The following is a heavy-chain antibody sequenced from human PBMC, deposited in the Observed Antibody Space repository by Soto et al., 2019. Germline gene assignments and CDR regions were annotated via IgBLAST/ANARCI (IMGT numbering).Heavy chain of an antibody. V-gene: IGHV3-33*01. CDR3: ARVVGGRPRQEYYFDSRGAQEAYYYGMDV. CDR1: GFRFITHG. CDR2: IWNDGSDK. J-gene: IGHJ6*02. D-gene: IGHD3-22*01. Sequence: GGSLRLSCAASGFRFITHGLHWVRQAPGKGLEWVAVIWNDGSDKYYGESVKGRFTISRDHSNNTLYLQMNSLRVEDTAMYYCARVVGGRPRQEYYFDSRGAQEAYYYGMDVWGQGTTVTVSS.